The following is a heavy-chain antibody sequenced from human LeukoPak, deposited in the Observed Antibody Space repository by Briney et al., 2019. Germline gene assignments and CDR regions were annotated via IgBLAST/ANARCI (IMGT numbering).Heavy chain of an antibody. CDR3: ARLEMSTKDYYYAMDV. D-gene: IGHD5-24*01. J-gene: IGHJ6*02. V-gene: IGHV5-10-1*01. CDR2: IDPSDSYT. Sequence: GESLRISCKGSGYSFTSYWISWVRQMPGKGLEWMGTIDPSDSYTNYSPSFQGHVTISADKSISTAYLQWSSLKASDTAMYYCARLEMSTKDYYYAMDVWGQGTTVTVSS. CDR1: GYSFTSYW.